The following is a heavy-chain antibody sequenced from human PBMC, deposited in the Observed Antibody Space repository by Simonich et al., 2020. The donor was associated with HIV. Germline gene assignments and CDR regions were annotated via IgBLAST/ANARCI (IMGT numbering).Heavy chain of an antibody. J-gene: IGHJ5*02. CDR2: LRTYNGTT. D-gene: IGHD3-10*01. Sequence: QVQLVQSGAEVKKPVASVKVSCKSSGYTFTSFGISWVRQAPGQGLEWMGGLRTYNGTTNYAQKLQGSDTMTTDTTTCTAYMELRSLRSDDTAVYYCARDTGTLYRSDSRSVSNWFDPWGQGTLVTVSS. CDR1: GYTFTSFG. CDR3: ARDTGTLYRSDSRSVSNWFDP. V-gene: IGHV1-18*01.